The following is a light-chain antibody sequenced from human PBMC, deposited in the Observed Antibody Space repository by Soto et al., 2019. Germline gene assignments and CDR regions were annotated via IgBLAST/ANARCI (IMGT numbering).Light chain of an antibody. CDR3: QQYNNLPQT. V-gene: IGKV3-15*01. J-gene: IGKJ1*01. CDR1: QSVSSN. Sequence: EIVMTQSPATLSVSPGERATLSCRASQSVSSNLAWYQQKPGQAPRLLIYGASTRATGIPARFSGSGSGTEFTHTISSLQSEDFAVYYCQQYNNLPQTFGQWTKVEIK. CDR2: GAS.